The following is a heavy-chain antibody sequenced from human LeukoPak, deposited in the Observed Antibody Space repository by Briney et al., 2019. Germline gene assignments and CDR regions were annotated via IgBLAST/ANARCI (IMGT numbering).Heavy chain of an antibody. CDR3: ARSTIRGATCFDY. V-gene: IGHV5-51*01. CDR1: GYSFTSYW. CDR2: IYPGDSDT. J-gene: IGHJ4*02. D-gene: IGHD1-26*01. Sequence: GESLKISCKGSGYSFTSYWIGWVRQMPGKGLEWMGIIYPGDSDTRYSPSFQGQVTISADKSISTACLQWSSLKASDTAMYYCARSTIRGATCFDYWGQGTLVTVSS.